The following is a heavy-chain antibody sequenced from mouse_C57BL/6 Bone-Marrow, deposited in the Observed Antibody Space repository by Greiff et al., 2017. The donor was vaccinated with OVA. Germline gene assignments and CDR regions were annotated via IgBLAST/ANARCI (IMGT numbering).Heavy chain of an antibody. CDR1: GYTFTDYY. CDR3: LFYYSNLDWYFDV. Sequence: EVQLQQSGPELVKPGASVKISCKASGYTFTDYYMNWVKQSHGKSLEWIGDINPNNGGTSYNQKFKGKATLTVDKSSSTAYMELRSLTSEDSAVYYCLFYYSNLDWYFDVWGTGTTVTVSS. J-gene: IGHJ1*03. V-gene: IGHV1-26*01. CDR2: INPNNGGT. D-gene: IGHD2-5*01.